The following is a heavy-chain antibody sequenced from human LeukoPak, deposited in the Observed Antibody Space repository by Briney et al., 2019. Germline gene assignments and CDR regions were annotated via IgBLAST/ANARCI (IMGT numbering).Heavy chain of an antibody. D-gene: IGHD6-13*01. Sequence: ASVKVSCKASGYTFTSYDINWVRQATGQGLEWMGWMNPNSGNTGYAQKFQGRVTMTRNTSISTAYMELSSLRSEDTAVYYCARGGYSSSWEGLYYYYYMDVWGKGTTVTISS. V-gene: IGHV1-8*01. CDR1: GYTFTSYD. CDR3: ARGGYSSSWEGLYYYYYMDV. CDR2: MNPNSGNT. J-gene: IGHJ6*03.